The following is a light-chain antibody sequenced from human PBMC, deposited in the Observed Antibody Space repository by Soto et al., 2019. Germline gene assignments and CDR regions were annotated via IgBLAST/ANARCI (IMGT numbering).Light chain of an antibody. CDR1: QSVSSY. Sequence: IVLTQSPATLSLSPWERATLSCRASQSVSSYLAWYQQKPGQAPRLLIYDASNRATGIPARFSGSGSGTDFTLTISSLEPEDFAVYYRQQRSNWPLTFGGGTKVDIK. CDR3: QQRSNWPLT. CDR2: DAS. J-gene: IGKJ4*01. V-gene: IGKV3-11*01.